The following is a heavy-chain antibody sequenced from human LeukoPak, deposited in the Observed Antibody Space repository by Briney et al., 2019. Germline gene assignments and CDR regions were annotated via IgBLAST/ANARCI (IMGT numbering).Heavy chain of an antibody. V-gene: IGHV4-31*03. CDR2: IYYSGST. J-gene: IGHJ4*02. CDR1: GGSISSGGYY. D-gene: IGHD3-22*01. Sequence: SHTLSLTCTVSGGSISSGGYYWSWIRQHPGKGLEWIGYIYYSGSTYYNPSLKSRVTISVDTSKNQFSLKLSSVTAADTAVYYCARGYYDSSGFDYWGQGTLVTVSS. CDR3: ARGYYDSSGFDY.